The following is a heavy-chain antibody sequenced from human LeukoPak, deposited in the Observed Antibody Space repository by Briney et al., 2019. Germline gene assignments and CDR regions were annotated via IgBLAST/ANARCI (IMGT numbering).Heavy chain of an antibody. V-gene: IGHV4-4*07. J-gene: IGHJ4*02. CDR1: GGSISSYY. D-gene: IGHD1-26*01. CDR3: ARLVSGSYPDY. CDR2: IHSSGST. Sequence: SETLSLTCTVSGGSISSYYWSWIRQAAGKGLECIGRIHSSGSTISNPSLKSRVTMSVDTSKNQFSLKLSSVTAADTAVYYCARLVSGSYPDYWGQGTLVTVSS.